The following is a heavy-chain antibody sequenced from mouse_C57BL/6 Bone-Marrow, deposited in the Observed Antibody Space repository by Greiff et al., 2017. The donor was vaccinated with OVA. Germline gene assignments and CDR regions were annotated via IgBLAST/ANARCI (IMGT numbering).Heavy chain of an antibody. CDR2: ISYDGSN. Sequence: ESGPGLVKPSQSLSLTCSVTGYSITSGYYWNWIRQFPGNKLEWMGYISYDGSNNYNPSLKNRISITRDTSKNQFFLKLNSVTTEDTATYYCARVYDYDDYAMDYWGQGTSVTVSS. J-gene: IGHJ4*01. CDR3: ARVYDYDDYAMDY. CDR1: GYSITSGYY. V-gene: IGHV3-6*01. D-gene: IGHD2-4*01.